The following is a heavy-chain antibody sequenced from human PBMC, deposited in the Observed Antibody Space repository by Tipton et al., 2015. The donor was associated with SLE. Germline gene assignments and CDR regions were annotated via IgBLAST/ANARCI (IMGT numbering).Heavy chain of an antibody. V-gene: IGHV1-2*06. D-gene: IGHD3-10*01. CDR2: INPNSGGT. Sequence: QLVQSGAEVKKPGASVKVSCKASGYTFTGYYMHWVRQAPGQGLEWMGRINPNSGGTNYAQKLQGRVTMTTDTSTSTAYMELRSLRSDDTAVYYCARARRGGSGSYTLFDYWGQGTLVTVSS. J-gene: IGHJ4*02. CDR1: GYTFTGYY. CDR3: ARARRGGSGSYTLFDY.